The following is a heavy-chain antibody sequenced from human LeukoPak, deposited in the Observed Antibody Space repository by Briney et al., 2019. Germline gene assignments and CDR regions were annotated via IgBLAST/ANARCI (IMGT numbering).Heavy chain of an antibody. V-gene: IGHV3-30-3*01. Sequence: GGSLRLPCAASGFTFGSYAMHWVRQAPGKGLEWVAVISYDGSNKYYADSVKGRFTISRDNSKNTLYLQMNSLRAEDTAVYYCASPNSKGITMVRGLDYWGQGTLVTVSS. CDR3: ASPNSKGITMVRGLDY. J-gene: IGHJ4*02. CDR1: GFTFGSYA. CDR2: ISYDGSNK. D-gene: IGHD3-10*01.